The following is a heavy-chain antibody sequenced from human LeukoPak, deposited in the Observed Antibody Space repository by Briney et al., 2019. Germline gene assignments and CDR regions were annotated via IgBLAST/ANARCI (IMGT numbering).Heavy chain of an antibody. CDR2: IKSKTSGETT. Sequence: GESLRLSCAASGFHFRSAWMTWVRQAPGKGLEWVALIKSKTSGETTDYAAPVKGRFTISRDDSKNTVYLQMNSLKTEDIAMYFCVADVSESTAYPFDYWGQGTLVIVSS. CDR3: VADVSESTAYPFDY. CDR1: GFHFRSAW. J-gene: IGHJ4*02. D-gene: IGHD2/OR15-2a*01. V-gene: IGHV3-15*01.